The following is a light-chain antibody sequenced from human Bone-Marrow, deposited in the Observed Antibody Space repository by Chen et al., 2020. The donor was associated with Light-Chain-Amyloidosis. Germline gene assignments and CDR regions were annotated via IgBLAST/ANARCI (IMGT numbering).Light chain of an antibody. V-gene: IGLV3-25*03. J-gene: IGLJ2*01. Sequence: SYELTQPPSVSVSPGPTARLPCSGDDLPTKYAYWYQQKPGQAPVLVIHRDTERPSGISERFSGYSSGTTATLTISGVQAEDEADYHCQSADSSGTYEVIFGGGTKLTVL. CDR1: DLPTKY. CDR2: RDT. CDR3: QSADSSGTYEVI.